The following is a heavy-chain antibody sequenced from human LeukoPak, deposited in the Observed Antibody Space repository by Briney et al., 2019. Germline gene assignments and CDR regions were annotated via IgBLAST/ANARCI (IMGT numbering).Heavy chain of an antibody. CDR2: ISSSSSTI. CDR1: GFTFSSQS. J-gene: IGHJ4*02. D-gene: IGHD1-26*01. CDR3: ARGYYANYFDY. V-gene: IGHV3-48*01. Sequence: GGSLRLSCAGSGFTFSSQSMNWVRQAPGKGLEWVSYISSSSSTIYYADSVKGRFTISRDNAKNSLYLQMNSPRAEDTAVHYCARGYYANYFDYWGQGTLVTVSS.